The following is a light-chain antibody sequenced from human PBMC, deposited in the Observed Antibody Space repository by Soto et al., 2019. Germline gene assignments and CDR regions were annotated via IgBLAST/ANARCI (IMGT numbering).Light chain of an antibody. V-gene: IGLV1-40*01. J-gene: IGLJ1*01. CDR2: QVH. CDR3: QSYDSSRSGYV. CDR1: SSNIGAVYQ. Sequence: QSVLTQPPSASGAPGQRVTISCTGSSSNIGAVYQIQCDQNLTVTAPTRPTSQVHHPASVVSDRCSVSECVSSASLAITGLWAEDKADYFCQSYDSSRSGYVFGTGTKGTAL.